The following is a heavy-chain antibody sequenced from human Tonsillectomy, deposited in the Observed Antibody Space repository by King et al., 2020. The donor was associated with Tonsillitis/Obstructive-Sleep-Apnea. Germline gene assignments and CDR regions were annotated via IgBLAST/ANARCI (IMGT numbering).Heavy chain of an antibody. D-gene: IGHD4-11*01. CDR3: ARGFNYGVDH. J-gene: IGHJ5*02. Sequence: VQLVQSGGGLVQPGGSLRLSCAASAFTFSSYEMNWVRQAPGKGLEWVSYISSSGSTIYYADSVKGRFTISRDNAKNSLYLQMNSLRAEDTAVYYCARGFNYGVDHWGQGTLVTVSS. CDR1: AFTFSSYE. CDR2: ISSSGSTI. V-gene: IGHV3-48*03.